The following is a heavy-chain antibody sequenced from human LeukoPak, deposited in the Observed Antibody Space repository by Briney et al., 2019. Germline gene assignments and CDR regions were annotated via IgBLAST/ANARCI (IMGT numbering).Heavy chain of an antibody. D-gene: IGHD3-22*01. V-gene: IGHV1-2*02. J-gene: IGHJ4*02. CDR3: ASGTGYYDSSGYSYFDY. CDR1: GYTFTGYY. CDR2: INPNSGGT. Sequence: GASVKVSCKASGYTFTGYYMHWVRQAPGQGLEWMGWINPNSGGTNYAQKFQGRVTMTRDTSISTAYMELSRLRSDDTAVYYCASGTGYYDSSGYSYFDYWGQGTLVTVSS.